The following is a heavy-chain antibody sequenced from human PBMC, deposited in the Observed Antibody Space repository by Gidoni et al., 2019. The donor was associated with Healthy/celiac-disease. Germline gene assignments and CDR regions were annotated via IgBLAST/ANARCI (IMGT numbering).Heavy chain of an antibody. Sequence: EVQLVESGGGLVQPGGSLSLSCAASAFTFRSYAMSWVRQAPGKGLEWVSAISGSGNVTYYADSVKGRFTISRDNSKSTVYLQMNSLRAEDTAVYYCAKLRSKYYYDSSDSEDWGQGTLVTVSS. D-gene: IGHD3-22*01. CDR2: ISGSGNVT. V-gene: IGHV3-23*04. CDR3: AKLRSKYYYDSSDSED. J-gene: IGHJ4*02. CDR1: AFTFRSYA.